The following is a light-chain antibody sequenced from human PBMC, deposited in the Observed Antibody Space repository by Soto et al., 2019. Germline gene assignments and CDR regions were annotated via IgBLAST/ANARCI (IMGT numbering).Light chain of an antibody. J-gene: IGKJ1*01. V-gene: IGKV3-20*01. CDR1: QSVGSRF. CDR3: QQYGSSGT. CDR2: GAS. Sequence: EIVLTQSPGTLSLSPGERATLSCRASQSVGSRFLAWYQQKPGQAPRLLIYGASNRATGIPDRFSGSGSGTDFTLTISRLEPEDFAVYYCQQYGSSGTFGQGTKVDI.